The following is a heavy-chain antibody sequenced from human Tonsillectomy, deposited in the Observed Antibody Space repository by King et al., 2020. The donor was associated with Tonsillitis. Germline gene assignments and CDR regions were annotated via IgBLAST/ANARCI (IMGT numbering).Heavy chain of an antibody. Sequence: LVESGGGLLKPGGSLRLSCAASGFTFTNAWMTWVRQAPGKGLEWVGRIKSKTDGGTADYAAPVKGRFTISRDDSENTLYLQMNSMKTEDTAVYYCTTAPYCSGGSCYPSVWFDPWGQGTLVTVSS. D-gene: IGHD2-15*01. V-gene: IGHV3-15*01. J-gene: IGHJ5*02. CDR2: IKSKTDGGTA. CDR3: TTAPYCSGGSCYPSVWFDP. CDR1: GFTFTNAW.